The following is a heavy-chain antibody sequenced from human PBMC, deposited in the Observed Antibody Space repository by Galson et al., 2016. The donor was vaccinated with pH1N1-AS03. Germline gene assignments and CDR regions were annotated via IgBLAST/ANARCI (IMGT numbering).Heavy chain of an antibody. V-gene: IGHV3-53*05. Sequence: SLRLSCAVSGLTVGNNYMSWFRQAPGKGLESVSLIFSGGDTMYAESVRGRFIISRDSSTNTVFLQMNSLRPEDTAIYYCSRDSCNVSGCFPGFWGRGTLVTVTS. D-gene: IGHD2/OR15-2a*01. CDR2: IFSGGDT. J-gene: IGHJ4*02. CDR1: GLTVGNNY. CDR3: SRDSCNVSGCFPGF.